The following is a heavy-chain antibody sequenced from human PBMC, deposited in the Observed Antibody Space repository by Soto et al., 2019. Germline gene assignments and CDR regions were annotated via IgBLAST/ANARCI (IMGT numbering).Heavy chain of an antibody. V-gene: IGHV3-15*01. CDR3: TTDLDYYDSSGYPHFDY. J-gene: IGHJ4*02. D-gene: IGHD3-22*01. CDR1: GFTFSNAW. Sequence: EVQLVESGGGLVKPGGSLRLSCAASGFTFSNAWMSWVRQAPGKGLEWVGRIKSKTDGGTTDYAAPVKGRFTISRDDSKHTLYLQMNSLKTEDTAVYYCTTDLDYYDSSGYPHFDYWGQGTLVTVSS. CDR2: IKSKTDGGTT.